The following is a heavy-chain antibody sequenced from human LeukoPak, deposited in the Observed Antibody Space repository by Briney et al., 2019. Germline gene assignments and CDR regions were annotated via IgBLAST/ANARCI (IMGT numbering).Heavy chain of an antibody. Sequence: SETLSLTCTVSGGSISSYYWSWIRQPPGKGLEWIGYIYYSGSTNYNPSLKSRVTISVDTSKNQFSLKLSSVTAADTAVYYCARGTMVRGVRFFDYYYYYYMDVWGKGTTVTISS. J-gene: IGHJ6*03. CDR3: ARGTMVRGVRFFDYYYYYYMDV. CDR1: GGSISSYY. D-gene: IGHD3-10*01. CDR2: IYYSGST. V-gene: IGHV4-59*12.